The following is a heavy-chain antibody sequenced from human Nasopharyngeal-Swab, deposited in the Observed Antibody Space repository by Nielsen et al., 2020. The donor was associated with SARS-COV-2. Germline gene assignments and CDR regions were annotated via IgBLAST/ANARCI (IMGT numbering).Heavy chain of an antibody. V-gene: IGHV1-18*04. CDR2: ISAYSGKT. CDR1: NYTFIDYG. CDR3: ATDGPLRAYYMDV. Sequence: ASVKVSCKASNYTFIDYGISWVRQAPGQGLEWMGWISAYSGKTDYAQKFQDRVTMTTDTSTSTAYMELRTPRSDDTAVYYCATDGPLRAYYMDVWGKGTTVSVSS. J-gene: IGHJ6*03.